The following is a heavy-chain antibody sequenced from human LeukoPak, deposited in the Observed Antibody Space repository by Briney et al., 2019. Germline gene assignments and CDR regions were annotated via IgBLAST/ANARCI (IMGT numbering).Heavy chain of an antibody. D-gene: IGHD6-13*01. CDR3: ARVEEAAAFNP. CDR1: GFTFSSYS. J-gene: IGHJ5*02. CDR2: ISRSSSYI. Sequence: PGGSLRLSCAVSGFTFSSYSMNWVRQAPGKGLEWVSSISRSSSYIYYADSVKGRFTISRDNAKNSLYLQMNSLRAEDTAVYYCARVEEAAAFNPWGQGTLVTVSS. V-gene: IGHV3-21*01.